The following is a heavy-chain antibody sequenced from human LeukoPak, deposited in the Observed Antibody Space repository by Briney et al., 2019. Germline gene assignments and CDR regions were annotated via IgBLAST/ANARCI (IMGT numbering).Heavy chain of an antibody. V-gene: IGHV3-15*01. CDR3: TTAPPYLYSSGWYGGGEGGWWRFWEADYYMDV. D-gene: IGHD6-19*01. CDR1: GFTFSNAW. J-gene: IGHJ6*03. Sequence: GGSLRLSCAASGFTFSNAWMSWVRQAPGKGLEWVGRIKSKTDGGTTDYAAPVKGRFTISRDDSKNTLYLQMNSLKTEDTAVYYCTTAPPYLYSSGWYGGGEGGWWRFWEADYYMDVWGKGTTVTVSS. CDR2: IKSKTDGGTT.